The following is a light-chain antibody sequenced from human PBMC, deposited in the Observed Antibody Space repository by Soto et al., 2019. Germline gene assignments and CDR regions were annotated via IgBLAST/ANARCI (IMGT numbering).Light chain of an antibody. J-gene: IGLJ2*01. Sequence: QSVLTQPASVSGSPGQSITISCTGTSSDVGGYNYVYWYQQHPGKAPKLMIYDVSNRPSGVSNRFSGSKSGNTASLTISGRHAEDDADYYCSSYTSSSTLVVFGGGTKLTVL. CDR1: SSDVGGYNY. V-gene: IGLV2-14*01. CDR2: DVS. CDR3: SSYTSSSTLVV.